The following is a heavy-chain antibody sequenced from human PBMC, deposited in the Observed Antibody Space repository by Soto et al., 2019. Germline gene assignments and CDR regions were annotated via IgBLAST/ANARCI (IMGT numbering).Heavy chain of an antibody. CDR3: ARVAGYSGSYCSGGSCYLGY. J-gene: IGHJ4*02. CDR1: GFTFSTYS. V-gene: IGHV3-21*01. Sequence: GGSLRLSCAGSGFTFSTYSINWVRQPPGKGLEWVSSISSSGDYIHYADSVKGRFTISRDNAKNSLYLQMNSLRAEDTAVYYFARVAGYSGSYCSGGSCYLGYWGQGTLVTVSS. CDR2: ISSSGDYI. D-gene: IGHD2-15*01.